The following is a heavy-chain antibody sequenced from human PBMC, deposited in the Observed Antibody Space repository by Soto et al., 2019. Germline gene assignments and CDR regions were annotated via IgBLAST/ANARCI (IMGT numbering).Heavy chain of an antibody. D-gene: IGHD6-13*01. Sequence: ASVKVSCKASGYTFTSYVIHWVLQAPGQRLDWMGWINAANGDTKYSPKFQGRVTITRDTSASTAYMELSSLRSEDTAVYYCVRRHVSATGIDWFDPWGQGTLVTVSS. CDR3: VRRHVSATGIDWFDP. CDR1: GYTFTSYV. CDR2: INAANGDT. V-gene: IGHV1-3*01. J-gene: IGHJ5*02.